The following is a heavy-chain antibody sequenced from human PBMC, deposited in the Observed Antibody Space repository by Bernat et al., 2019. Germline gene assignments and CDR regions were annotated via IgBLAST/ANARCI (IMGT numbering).Heavy chain of an antibody. CDR2: ISYDGSNK. CDR1: GFTFSSYG. Sequence: VRLVESGGGLVQPGRSLRLSCAASGFTFSSYGMHWVRQAPGKGLEWVAVISYDGSNKYYADSVKGRFTISRDNSKNTVHLQMNSLRAEDTAVYYCAKVGPPYSSGYTDAFDIWGQGTMVTVSS. CDR3: AKVGPPYSSGYTDAFDI. D-gene: IGHD3-22*01. J-gene: IGHJ3*02. V-gene: IGHV3-30*18.